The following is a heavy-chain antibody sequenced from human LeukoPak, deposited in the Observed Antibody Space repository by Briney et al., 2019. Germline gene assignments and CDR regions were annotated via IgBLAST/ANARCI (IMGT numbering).Heavy chain of an antibody. CDR1: GGTFSSYA. CDR2: IIPIFGTA. CDR3: ARGTRDGYNYRSYYFDY. D-gene: IGHD5-24*01. V-gene: IGHV1-69*13. Sequence: ASVKVSCKASGGTFSSYAISWVRQAPGQGLEWMGGIIPIFGTANYAQKFQGRVTITADESTSTAYMELSSLRPEDTAVYYCARGTRDGYNYRSYYFDYWGQGTLVTVSS. J-gene: IGHJ4*02.